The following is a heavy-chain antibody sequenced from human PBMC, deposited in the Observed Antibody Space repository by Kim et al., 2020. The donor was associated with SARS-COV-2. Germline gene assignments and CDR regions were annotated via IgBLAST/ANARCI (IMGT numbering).Heavy chain of an antibody. CDR1: GFTFSSYS. J-gene: IGHJ6*02. D-gene: IGHD2-8*02. Sequence: GGSLRLSCAASGFTFSSYSMNWVRQAPGKGLEWVSSISSSSSYIYYADSVKGRFTISRDNAKNSLYLQMNSLRAEDTAVYYCARDPGSIPWSTWGQGTTVTVSS. V-gene: IGHV3-21*01. CDR2: ISSSSSYI. CDR3: ARDPGSIPWST.